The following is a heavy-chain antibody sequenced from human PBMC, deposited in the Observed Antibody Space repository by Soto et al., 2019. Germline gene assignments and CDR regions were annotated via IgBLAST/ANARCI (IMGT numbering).Heavy chain of an antibody. CDR1: VYSISSGYY. D-gene: IGHD3-10*01. CDR3: ARDQTGAYYYYGMEV. CDR2: THHSGKT. Sequence: SETLSLTCDFSVYSISSGYYWGWIRQPPGEGLEWIGSTHHSGKTYYNPSLKSQVSISLDTSKNRFSLRLTSVTAADTAVYYCARDQTGAYYYYGMEVWGLATTVTVSS. V-gene: IGHV4-38-2*02. J-gene: IGHJ6*01.